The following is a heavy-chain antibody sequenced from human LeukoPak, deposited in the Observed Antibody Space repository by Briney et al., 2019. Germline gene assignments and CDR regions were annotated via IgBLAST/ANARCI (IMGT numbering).Heavy chain of an antibody. J-gene: IGHJ4*02. Sequence: SETLSLTCTVSGYFISSGYYWGWIRQPPGKGLQWIGSIHHSGSTYYNPSLKSRVTISVDMSKNHFSLRLRSVTAADTAMYYCARGTLYRGWSYYLDFWGQGSQVTVSS. CDR2: IHHSGST. CDR1: GYFISSGYY. V-gene: IGHV4-38-2*02. CDR3: ARGTLYRGWSYYLDF. D-gene: IGHD6-19*01.